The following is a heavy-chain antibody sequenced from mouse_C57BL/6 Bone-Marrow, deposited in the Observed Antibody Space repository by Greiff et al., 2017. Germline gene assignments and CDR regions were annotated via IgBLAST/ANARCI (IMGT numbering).Heavy chain of an antibody. Sequence: EVKVVESGGDLVKPGGSLKLSCAASGFTFSSYGMSWVRQTPDKRLEWVATISSGGSYTYYPDSVKGRFTISRANAKNTLYLQMSSLKSEDTAMYYCARHSYYYGSSFYYAMDDWGQGTSVTVSS. V-gene: IGHV5-6*01. CDR2: ISSGGSYT. CDR1: GFTFSSYG. CDR3: ARHSYYYGSSFYYAMDD. J-gene: IGHJ4*01. D-gene: IGHD1-1*01.